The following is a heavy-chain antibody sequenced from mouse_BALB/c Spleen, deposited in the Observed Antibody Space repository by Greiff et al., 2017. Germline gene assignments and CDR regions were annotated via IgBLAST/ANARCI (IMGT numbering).Heavy chain of an antibody. D-gene: IGHD2-2*01. CDR2: IWGGGST. V-gene: IGHV2-6-4*01. CDR1: GFSLSRYS. J-gene: IGHJ4*01. CDR3: ARGIYGSRQGSYYAMDY. Sequence: QVQLKESGPGLVAPSQSLSITCTVSGFSLSRYSVHWVRQPPGKGLEWLGMIWGGGSTDYNSALKSRLSISKDNSKSQVFLKMNSLQTDDTAMYYCARGIYGSRQGSYYAMDYWGQGTSVTVSS.